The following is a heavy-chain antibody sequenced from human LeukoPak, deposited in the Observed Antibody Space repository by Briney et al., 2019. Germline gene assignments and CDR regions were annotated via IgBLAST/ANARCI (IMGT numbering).Heavy chain of an antibody. J-gene: IGHJ4*02. V-gene: IGHV4-34*01. Sequence: KPSETLSLSCRVYGGGPFSDYYWSWIRQPPGKGLEWIGEINYRGNTNYNPSLKSRLTMSIDTSKKQFALNLRSVTAADTAVYYCARRFCGGDCPPGYWGQGTPVTVSS. D-gene: IGHD2-21*02. CDR2: INYRGNT. CDR1: GGGPFSDYY. CDR3: ARRFCGGDCPPGY.